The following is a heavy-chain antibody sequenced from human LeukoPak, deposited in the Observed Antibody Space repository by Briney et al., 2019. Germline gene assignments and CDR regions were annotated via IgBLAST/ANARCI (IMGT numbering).Heavy chain of an antibody. Sequence: GGSLRLSCAASGFTFSSYGIHWVRQAPGKGLEWVAVISYDGSNKYYADSVKGRFTISRDNSKNTLYLQMNSLRAEDTAVYYCAKGPGYYDILTGCDYWGQGTLVTVSS. J-gene: IGHJ4*02. CDR1: GFTFSSYG. CDR2: ISYDGSNK. CDR3: AKGPGYYDILTGCDY. V-gene: IGHV3-30*18. D-gene: IGHD3-9*01.